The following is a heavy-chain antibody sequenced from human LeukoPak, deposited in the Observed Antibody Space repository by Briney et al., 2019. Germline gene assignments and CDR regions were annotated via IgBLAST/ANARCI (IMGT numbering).Heavy chain of an antibody. CDR2: ISSSISYI. CDR3: ARPIAAACTLYFDY. D-gene: IGHD6-13*01. Sequence: EWXXSISSSISYIYYADSVKGRFTISRDNAKNSLYLQMNSLRAEDTAVYYCARPIAAACTLYFDYWGQGTLVTVSS. J-gene: IGHJ4*02. V-gene: IGHV3-21*01.